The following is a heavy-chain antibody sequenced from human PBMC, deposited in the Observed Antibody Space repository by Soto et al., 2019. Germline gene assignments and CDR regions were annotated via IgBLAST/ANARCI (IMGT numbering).Heavy chain of an antibody. CDR2: IYYSGST. D-gene: IGHD5-12*01. CDR3: ARHRPTEMATIEPTDY. J-gene: IGHJ4*02. Sequence: SETLSLTCTVSGGSISSGGYYWSWIRQHPGKGLEWIGYIYYSGSTYYNPSLKSRFTISVDTSKNQFSLKLNSVTAADTAMYYCARHRPTEMATIEPTDYWGQGTLVTVSS. V-gene: IGHV4-31*03. CDR1: GGSISSGGYY.